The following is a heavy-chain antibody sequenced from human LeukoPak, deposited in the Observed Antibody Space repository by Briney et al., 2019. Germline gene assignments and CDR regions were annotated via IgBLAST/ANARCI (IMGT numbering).Heavy chain of an antibody. J-gene: IGHJ3*02. CDR3: ARDLAGPNDAFDI. D-gene: IGHD6-19*01. CDR2: ISSSGTT. Sequence: SETLSLTCTVSGVSIRSKYWSWLRQPPGKRLEWLGYISSSGTTNYNPSLKSRVTISVDTSKNQFSLHLGSVTAADTAVYYCARDLAGPNDAFDIWGRGTMVTVSS. V-gene: IGHV4-59*01. CDR1: GVSIRSKY.